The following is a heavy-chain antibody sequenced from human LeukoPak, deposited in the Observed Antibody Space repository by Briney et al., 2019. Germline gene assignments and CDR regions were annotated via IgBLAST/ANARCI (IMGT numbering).Heavy chain of an antibody. CDR2: ISSSGSTI. CDR3: AHTAMVEAFDI. Sequence: PGGSLRLSCAASGFTFSDYYMSWIRQAPGKGLEWVSYISSSGSTIYYADSVKGRFTISRYNAKNSLYLQMNSLRAEDTAVYYCAHTAMVEAFDIWGQGTMVTVSS. D-gene: IGHD5-18*01. CDR1: GFTFSDYY. J-gene: IGHJ3*02. V-gene: IGHV3-11*04.